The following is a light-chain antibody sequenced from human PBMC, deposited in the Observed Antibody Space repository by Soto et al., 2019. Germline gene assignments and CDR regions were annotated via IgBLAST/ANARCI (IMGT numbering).Light chain of an antibody. J-gene: IGKJ4*01. V-gene: IGKV4-1*01. CDR3: QQYYSLPLT. Sequence: DIVMSQSPDSLAASLGERATINCKSSQSVLYDSNNKNYLAWYQQKPGQPPKLLIYWASTRESGVPDRFSGSGSGTDFTLTITSLQAEDVAAYYCQQYYSLPLTFGGGTKVDIK. CDR1: QSVLYDSNNKNY. CDR2: WAS.